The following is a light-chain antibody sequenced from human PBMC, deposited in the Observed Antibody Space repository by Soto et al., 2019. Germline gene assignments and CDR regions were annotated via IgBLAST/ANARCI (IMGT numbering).Light chain of an antibody. CDR3: LQDYNYPLT. CDR1: QGIRND. V-gene: IGKV1-6*01. J-gene: IGKJ3*01. Sequence: AIHMTQSPSSLSASVGDRVTITCRASQGIRNDVGWYQQKPGKAPKLLIYAASSLQSGVPSRFSGSGSGTDFTLTISSMQPEDFATYDCLQDYNYPLTFCPGTKVDIK. CDR2: AAS.